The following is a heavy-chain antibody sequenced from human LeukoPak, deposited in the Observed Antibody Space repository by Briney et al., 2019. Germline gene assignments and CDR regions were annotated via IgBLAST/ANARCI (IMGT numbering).Heavy chain of an antibody. Sequence: GGSLRLSCAASGFTFSSYSFNWVRQAPGRGLEWVANIDSDGGDKYYGDSVKGRFSISRDNAENSIFLQMNNLRVEDSAVYYCARGGSGSSKYWVFWGQGTLVTVSS. D-gene: IGHD2-8*02. CDR3: ARGGSGSSKYWVF. CDR2: IDSDGGDK. J-gene: IGHJ4*02. V-gene: IGHV3-7*01. CDR1: GFTFSSYS.